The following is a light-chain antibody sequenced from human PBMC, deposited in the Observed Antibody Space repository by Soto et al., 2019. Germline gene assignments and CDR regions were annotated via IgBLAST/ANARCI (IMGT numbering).Light chain of an antibody. CDR2: GAS. V-gene: IGKV3D-15*01. J-gene: IGKJ4*01. Sequence: ELVMTQSPATLSASPGERATLSCRASQSVRSNLAWYQQKPGQAPRLLIYGASTRAPGIPARFSGSGSGAEFTLTISSLQSEDFAVYYCQQYSNWPLTFGGGTKVDIK. CDR3: QQYSNWPLT. CDR1: QSVRSN.